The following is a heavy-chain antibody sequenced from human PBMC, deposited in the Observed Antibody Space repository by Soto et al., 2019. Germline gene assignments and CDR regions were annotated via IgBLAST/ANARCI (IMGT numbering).Heavy chain of an antibody. CDR2: ISGSGGST. J-gene: IGHJ4*02. D-gene: IGHD6-19*01. V-gene: IGHV3-23*01. CDR3: AKCVAVAGDWDY. CDR1: GFTFSSYA. Sequence: EVQLLESGGGLVQPGGSLRLSCAASGFTFSSYAMSWVRQAPGKGLEWVSAISGSGGSTYYADSVKGRFTISRDNSKNTLYLQMSSLSAEDTAVYYCAKCVAVAGDWDYWGQATLVTVSS.